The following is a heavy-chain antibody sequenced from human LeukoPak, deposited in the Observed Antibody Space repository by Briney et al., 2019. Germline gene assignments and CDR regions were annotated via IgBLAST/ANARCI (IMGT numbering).Heavy chain of an antibody. CDR2: INPNTDDR. Sequence: GASVKVSCKASGYFFSDYYIHWVRQAPGQGLEWMGWINPNTDDRTYAQKFQGRITLTRDMAITTAFMELTNLKSDDMAFYFCAREFGSGSYYNFDSWGQGTLVTVSS. V-gene: IGHV1-2*02. D-gene: IGHD3-10*01. CDR3: AREFGSGSYYNFDS. CDR1: GYFFSDYY. J-gene: IGHJ5*01.